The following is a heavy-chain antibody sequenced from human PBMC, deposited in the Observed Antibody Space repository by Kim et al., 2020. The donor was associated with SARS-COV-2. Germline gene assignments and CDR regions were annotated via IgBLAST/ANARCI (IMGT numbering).Heavy chain of an antibody. Sequence: TTDYAAPVKGRFTISRDDSKNTLYLQMNSLKTEDTAVYYCTPIGGNSYDYWGQGTLVTVSS. V-gene: IGHV3-15*01. CDR3: TPIGGNSYDY. J-gene: IGHJ4*02. CDR2: TT. D-gene: IGHD2-15*01.